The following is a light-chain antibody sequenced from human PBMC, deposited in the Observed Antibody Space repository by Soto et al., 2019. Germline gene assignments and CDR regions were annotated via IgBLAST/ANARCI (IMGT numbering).Light chain of an antibody. CDR1: QSISSW. CDR3: QQYNSYSKT. CDR2: DAS. Sequence: DIQMTQSPSTLSASVGDRVTITCRASQSISSWLAWYQQKPGKAPKLLIYDASSLESGVPSRFSGSGSGTEFTLTISSLQPDDFATYHCQQYNSYSKTFGQGTKVEIK. V-gene: IGKV1-5*01. J-gene: IGKJ1*01.